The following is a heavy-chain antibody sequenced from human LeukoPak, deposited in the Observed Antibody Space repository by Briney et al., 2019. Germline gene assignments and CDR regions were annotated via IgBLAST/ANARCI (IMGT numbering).Heavy chain of an antibody. CDR2: ITSSSSYI. CDR3: ARVRQLVLDY. CDR1: RFTFISYT. D-gene: IGHD6-13*01. Sequence: GGSLRLSCAPSRFTFISYTMNWVRQAPGKGLEWVSSITSSSSYIYYAASVKGRFTISRDNAKNSLYLQMNSPRADDTAVYYCARVRQLVLDYWGQGTLVTVSS. J-gene: IGHJ4*02. V-gene: IGHV3-21*01.